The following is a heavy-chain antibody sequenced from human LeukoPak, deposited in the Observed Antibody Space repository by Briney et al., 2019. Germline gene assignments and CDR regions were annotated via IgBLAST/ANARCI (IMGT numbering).Heavy chain of an antibody. Sequence: NPSETLSLTCAVYGGSFSGYYWSWIRQPPGKGLEWIGEINHSGSTNYNPSLKSRVTISVDTSKNQFSLKLSSVTAADTAVYYCARGPGVWGSYRSYYFDYWGQGTLVTVSS. V-gene: IGHV4-34*01. J-gene: IGHJ4*02. CDR3: ARGPGVWGSYRSYYFDY. D-gene: IGHD3-16*02. CDR2: INHSGST. CDR1: GGSFSGYY.